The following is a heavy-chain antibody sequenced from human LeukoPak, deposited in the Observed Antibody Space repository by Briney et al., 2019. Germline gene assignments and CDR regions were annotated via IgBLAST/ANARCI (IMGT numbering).Heavy chain of an antibody. Sequence: QAGGSLRLSCAASGFTFSSYWMSWVRQAPGKGLEWVAFIRYDGSNKYYADSVKGRFTISRDNSKNTLYLQMNSLRAEDTAVYYCAKDALPENYYYYMDVWGKGTTVTVSS. CDR1: GFTFSSYW. CDR3: AKDALPENYYYYMDV. CDR2: IRYDGSNK. J-gene: IGHJ6*03. V-gene: IGHV3-30*02.